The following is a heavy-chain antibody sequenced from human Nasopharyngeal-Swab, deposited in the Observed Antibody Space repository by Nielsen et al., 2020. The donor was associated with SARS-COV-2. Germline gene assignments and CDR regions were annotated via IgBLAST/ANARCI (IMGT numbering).Heavy chain of an antibody. CDR3: AKAIAYYYDSSGYYYFDS. J-gene: IGHJ4*02. D-gene: IGHD3-22*01. CDR2: ISGSGGST. CDR1: GFTFSSYA. V-gene: IGHV3-23*01. Sequence: GESLKISCAASGFTFSSYAMSWVRQAPGKGLEWVPGISGSGGSTYYADSVKGRFTISRDNSKNTLYLQMNSLRAEDTAVYYCAKAIAYYYDSSGYYYFDSWGQGTLVTVSS.